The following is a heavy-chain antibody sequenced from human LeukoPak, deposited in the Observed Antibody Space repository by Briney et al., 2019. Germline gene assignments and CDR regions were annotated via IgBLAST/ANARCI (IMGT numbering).Heavy chain of an antibody. CDR3: ARVANCSGGSCYYYYYYYYMDV. J-gene: IGHJ6*03. CDR2: IYYSGST. V-gene: IGHV4-59*01. CDR1: GGSISRYY. Sequence: PSETLSLTCTVSGGSISRYYWSWIRQPPGKGLEWIGYIYYSGSTNYNPSLKSRVTISVDASKSQFSLKLSSVTAADTAVYYCARVANCSGGSCYYYYYYYYMDVWGKGTTVTVSS. D-gene: IGHD2-15*01.